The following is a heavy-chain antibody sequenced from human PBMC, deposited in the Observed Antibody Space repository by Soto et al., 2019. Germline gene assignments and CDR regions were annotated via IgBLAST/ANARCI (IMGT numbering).Heavy chain of an antibody. V-gene: IGHV1-69*13. CDR2: IIPIFGTA. Sequence: GASVKVSCKASGGTFSSYAISWVRQAPGQGLEWMGGIIPIFGTANYAQKFQGRVTITADESTSTAYMELSSLRSEDTAVYYCARALAVAGNNWFDPWGQGTLVTVSS. CDR1: GGTFSSYA. D-gene: IGHD6-19*01. CDR3: ARALAVAGNNWFDP. J-gene: IGHJ5*02.